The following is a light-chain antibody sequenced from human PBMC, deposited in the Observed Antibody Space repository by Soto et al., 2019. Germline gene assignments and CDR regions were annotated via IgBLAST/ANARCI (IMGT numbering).Light chain of an antibody. J-gene: IGKJ1*01. V-gene: IGKV2D-29*01. Sequence: DIVMTQTPLSLSVTPGQPASISCKSSQSLLHSDGKTYLYWYLQKPGQPPQLLIYEVSNGXLXAXERFSARXSRTDLKMNTSRVEADDVGIYYCMQAIDIPWTFGQGTKVDIK. CDR1: QSLLHSDGKTY. CDR3: MQAIDIPWT. CDR2: EVS.